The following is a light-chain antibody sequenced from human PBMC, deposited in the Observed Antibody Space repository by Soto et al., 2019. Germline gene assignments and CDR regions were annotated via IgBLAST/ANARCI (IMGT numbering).Light chain of an antibody. Sequence: EIGLTQSPGTLSLSPGERATLYCRASQSFSSSYLAWYQQKPGQAPRLLIYGASSRATGIPDRFSGSGSGTDFTLTISRLEPEDFAVYYCQQYGSSPFTFGPGTKVDIK. J-gene: IGKJ3*01. CDR3: QQYGSSPFT. CDR2: GAS. CDR1: QSFSSSY. V-gene: IGKV3-20*01.